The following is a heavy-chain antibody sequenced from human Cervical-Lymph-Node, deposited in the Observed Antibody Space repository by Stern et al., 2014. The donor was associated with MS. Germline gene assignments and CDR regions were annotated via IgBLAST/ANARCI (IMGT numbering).Heavy chain of an antibody. J-gene: IGHJ4*02. CDR3: ARNKQLDY. V-gene: IGHV3-30*03. CDR1: GFNFSPYG. Sequence: VQLVESGGGVVQPGRSLRLSCAASGFNFSPYGMHWVRQAPGKGLEWVAVISNDGGKQHYAESVKDRVTISRDNSKNTLYLQMNSLREEDTAVYYCARNKQLDYWGQGALVTVSS. D-gene: IGHD1-1*01. CDR2: ISNDGGKQ.